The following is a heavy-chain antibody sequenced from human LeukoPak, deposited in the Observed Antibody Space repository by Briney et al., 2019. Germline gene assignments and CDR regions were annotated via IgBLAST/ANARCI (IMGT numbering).Heavy chain of an antibody. CDR3: ARLLSSSGWYWFDP. D-gene: IGHD6-19*01. V-gene: IGHV3-66*02. J-gene: IGHJ5*02. CDR2: IYSGGST. Sequence: PGGSLRLSRAASGFTVRSNYMSWVRQAPGKGLEWVSVIYSGGSTYYADSVKGRFTISRDNSKNTLYLQMNSLRAEDTAVYYCARLLSSSGWYWFDPWGQGTLVTVSS. CDR1: GFTVRSNY.